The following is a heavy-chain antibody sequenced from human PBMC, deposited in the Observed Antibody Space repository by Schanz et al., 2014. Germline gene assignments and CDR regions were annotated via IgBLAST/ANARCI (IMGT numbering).Heavy chain of an antibody. Sequence: QVQLVQSGAEVKKPGASVKVSCKASGSIFSKLLMHWVRQGPAKGLEWMGGFYPKKGEAIYAQKFQVRVTMTEDTSTGAAYMELRSLTSEDTAVYDWATGTHIVVALDYWGQGTLVTVSS. D-gene: IGHD2-15*01. CDR2: FYPKKGEA. CDR3: ATGTHIVVALDY. J-gene: IGHJ4*02. CDR1: GSIFSKLL. V-gene: IGHV1-24*01.